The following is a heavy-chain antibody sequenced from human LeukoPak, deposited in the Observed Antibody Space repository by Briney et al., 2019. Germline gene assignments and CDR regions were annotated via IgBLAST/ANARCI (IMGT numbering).Heavy chain of an antibody. Sequence: PGRSLRLSCAASGFIFDDYAMHWVRQAPGKGLEWVSGISWNSGSIGYADSVEGRFTISRDNAKNSLYLQMNSLRAEDTAVYYCARVSGRTYYYYYMDVWGKGTTVTISS. CDR3: ARVSGRTYYYYYMDV. CDR1: GFIFDDYA. J-gene: IGHJ6*03. CDR2: ISWNSGSI. V-gene: IGHV3-9*01. D-gene: IGHD1-7*01.